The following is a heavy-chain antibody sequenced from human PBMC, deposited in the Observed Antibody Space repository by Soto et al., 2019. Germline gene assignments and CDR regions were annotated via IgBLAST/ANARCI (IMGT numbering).Heavy chain of an antibody. CDR1: GFTFTTYS. Sequence: EVQLVESGGGLVQPGGSLRLSCAASGFTFTTYSMNWVRQAPGKGLEWVTYISSSSSTTYYADSVKGRFTISRDNAKNEPYLQMNSLRDEDTAVYYCARSAGSWGYWGQGTLVTVSS. D-gene: IGHD3-10*01. CDR2: ISSSSSTT. CDR3: ARSAGSWGY. J-gene: IGHJ4*02. V-gene: IGHV3-48*02.